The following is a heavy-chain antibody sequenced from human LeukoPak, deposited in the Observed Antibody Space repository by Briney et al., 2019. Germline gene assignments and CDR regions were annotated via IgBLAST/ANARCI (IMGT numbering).Heavy chain of an antibody. D-gene: IGHD4-11*01. CDR3: VREATGTTAAFDI. CDR2: INPDATQT. Sequence: PGGSLRLSCAASEFTFNTFWMSWVRQAPGKGLEWVANINPDATQTYYVGSVTGRFTISRDNAQNSLYLQMNSLRAEDTAVYYCVREATGTTAAFDIWGQGTMVTVSS. CDR1: EFTFNTFW. V-gene: IGHV3-7*01. J-gene: IGHJ3*02.